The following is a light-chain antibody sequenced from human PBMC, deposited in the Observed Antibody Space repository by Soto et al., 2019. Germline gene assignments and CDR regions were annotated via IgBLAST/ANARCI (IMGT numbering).Light chain of an antibody. CDR3: QQYNSYPWT. Sequence: DIQMTQSPSSLSASVGDRVTITCQASQDISNYLNWYQQKPGKAPKLLIYAASTLQSGVPSRFSGSGSGTEFTLTISSLQPDDFATYYCQQYNSYPWTFGQGTKVDI. CDR1: QDISNY. J-gene: IGKJ1*01. CDR2: AAS. V-gene: IGKV1-16*01.